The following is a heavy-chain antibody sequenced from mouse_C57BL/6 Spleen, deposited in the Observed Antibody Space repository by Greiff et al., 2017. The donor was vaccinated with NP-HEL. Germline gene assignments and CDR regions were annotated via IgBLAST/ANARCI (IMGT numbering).Heavy chain of an antibody. Sequence: QVQLQQPGAELVKPGASVKLSCKASGYTFTSYWMNWVKQRPGRGLEWIGRIDPNCGGTKYNDKSTSKDTLTVDKPSSTANMQLSSLTSEDSAVYYVTSEYSYWGQGTTLTVSS. CDR3: TSEYSY. J-gene: IGHJ2*01. V-gene: IGHV1-72*01. D-gene: IGHD5-1*01. CDR1: GYTFTSYW. CDR2: IDPNCGGT.